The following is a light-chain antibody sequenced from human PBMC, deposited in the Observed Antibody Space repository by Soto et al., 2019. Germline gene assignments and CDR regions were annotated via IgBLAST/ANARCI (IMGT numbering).Light chain of an antibody. CDR3: QQYDNLPPGIT. J-gene: IGKJ3*01. CDR1: QHISKC. V-gene: IGKV1-33*01. Sequence: DIQGTRSPSSLSSSVVYIFTITCQSSQHISKCLNWYQQKAGEAPKLLISDASNLETGVPSRFSGLGSGTDFTFTIRSLQPEDIATYYCQQYDNLPPGITLGPGTKVDI. CDR2: DAS.